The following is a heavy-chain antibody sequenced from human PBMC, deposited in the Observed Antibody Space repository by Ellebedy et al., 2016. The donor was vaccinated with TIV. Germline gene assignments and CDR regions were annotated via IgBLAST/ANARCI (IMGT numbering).Heavy chain of an antibody. J-gene: IGHJ6*02. Sequence: AASVKVSCKASGYTFTSYAMHWVRQAPGQRLEWMGWINAGNGNTKYSQKFQGRVTLTRDTSASTAYMELSSLRSEDTAVYYCARDGYGSYYYGMDVWGQGTTVTVSS. D-gene: IGHD3-10*01. CDR1: GYTFTSYA. V-gene: IGHV1-3*01. CDR3: ARDGYGSYYYGMDV. CDR2: INAGNGNT.